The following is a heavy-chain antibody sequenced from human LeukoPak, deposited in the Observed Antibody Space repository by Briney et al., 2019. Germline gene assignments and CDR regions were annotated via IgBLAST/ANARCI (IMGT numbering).Heavy chain of an antibody. Sequence: SETLSLTCAVYGGSFSGYYWSWIRQPPGKGLEWIGSIYYSGSTYYNPSLKSRVTISVDTSKNQFSLKLSSVTAADTAVYYCARVPMIEFRYYFDYWGQGTLVTVSS. V-gene: IGHV4-34*01. D-gene: IGHD3-22*01. J-gene: IGHJ4*02. CDR2: IYYSGST. CDR1: GGSFSGYY. CDR3: ARVPMIEFRYYFDY.